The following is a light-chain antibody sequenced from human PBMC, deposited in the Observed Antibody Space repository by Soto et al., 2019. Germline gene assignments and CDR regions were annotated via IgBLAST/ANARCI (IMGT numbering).Light chain of an antibody. CDR2: EVS. V-gene: IGLV2-14*01. Sequence: QSALTQPASVSGSPGQSITISCTGSSSDVGSYDYVSWFQQHPGKAPKLIIYEVSNRPSGVSNRFSGSKSGSAASLTISGLHAEDEADYYCSSYTTSSTGVFGTGT. J-gene: IGLJ1*01. CDR3: SSYTTSSTGV. CDR1: SSDVGSYDY.